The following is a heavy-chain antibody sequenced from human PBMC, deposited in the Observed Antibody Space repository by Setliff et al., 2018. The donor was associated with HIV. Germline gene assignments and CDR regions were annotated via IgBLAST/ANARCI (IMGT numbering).Heavy chain of an antibody. CDR1: GGSISSWGYY. D-gene: IGHD2-15*01. CDR3: ARRGESTGSWFSSWYSYDMDV. CDR2: IHYSGST. V-gene: IGHV4-39*01. Sequence: SETLSLTCSVTGGSISSWGYYWGWIRQPPGKGLEWIGNIHYSGSTYYNPSLNSRVTISVDTSMNQFSLKLSSVTAADTAVYYCARRGESTGSWFSSWYSYDMDVWGQGTTVTGLL. J-gene: IGHJ6*02.